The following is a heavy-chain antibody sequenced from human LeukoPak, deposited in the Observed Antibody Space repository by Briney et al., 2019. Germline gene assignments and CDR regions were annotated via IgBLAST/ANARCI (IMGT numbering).Heavy chain of an antibody. Sequence: GGSLRLSCPAAGFTSSSYWTHWVRQAPGRVLVWVSRTNSDGSSTSYEDSVKGRFTISRDNAKNTLYLQKNSLRAEDTAVYYCARAVGPPDDAFDIWGQGTMVTVSS. V-gene: IGHV3-74*01. CDR1: GFTSSSYW. CDR3: ARAVGPPDDAFDI. D-gene: IGHD3/OR15-3a*01. CDR2: TNSDGSST. J-gene: IGHJ3*02.